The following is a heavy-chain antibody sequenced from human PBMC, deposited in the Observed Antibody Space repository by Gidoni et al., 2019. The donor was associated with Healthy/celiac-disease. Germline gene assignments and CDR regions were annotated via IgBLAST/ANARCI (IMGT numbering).Heavy chain of an antibody. CDR1: GGSISSGSYY. V-gene: IGHV4-61*02. CDR2: IYTSGST. Sequence: QVQLQESGPGLVKPSQTLSLTCTVSGGSISSGSYYWSWIRQPAGKGLEWIGRIYTSGSTNYNPSLKSRVTISVDTSKNQFSLKLSSVTAADTAVYYCARDGRLYSSGWSYAFDIWGQGTMVTVSS. CDR3: ARDGRLYSSGWSYAFDI. J-gene: IGHJ3*02. D-gene: IGHD6-19*01.